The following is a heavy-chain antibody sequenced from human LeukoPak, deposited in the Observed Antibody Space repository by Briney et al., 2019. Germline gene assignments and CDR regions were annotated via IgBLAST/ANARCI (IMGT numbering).Heavy chain of an antibody. D-gene: IGHD4-17*01. Sequence: PGRSLRLSCAASGFTFSSYGMHWVRQAPGKGLEWVAVIWYDGSNKYYADSVKGRFTISRDNSKNTLYLQMNSLTAQDTAVYYCASPGGDYVGVDYYGMDVWGKGTTVTVSS. CDR2: IWYDGSNK. V-gene: IGHV3-33*01. CDR1: GFTFSSYG. CDR3: ASPGGDYVGVDYYGMDV. J-gene: IGHJ6*04.